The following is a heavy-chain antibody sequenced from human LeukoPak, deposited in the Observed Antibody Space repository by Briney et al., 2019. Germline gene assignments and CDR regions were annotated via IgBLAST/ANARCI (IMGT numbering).Heavy chain of an antibody. CDR2: ISAYNGNT. D-gene: IGHD6-13*01. CDR1: GYTFTSYG. CDR3: ARDTLYSSSWYQVPDY. V-gene: IGHV1-18*01. J-gene: IGHJ4*02. Sequence: ASVKVSCKASGYTFTSYGISWVRQAPGQGLEWMGWISAYNGNTNYAQKLQGRVTMTTDTSTSTAYMELRSLRSDDTAVYYCARDTLYSSSWYQVPDYWGQGTLVTVSS.